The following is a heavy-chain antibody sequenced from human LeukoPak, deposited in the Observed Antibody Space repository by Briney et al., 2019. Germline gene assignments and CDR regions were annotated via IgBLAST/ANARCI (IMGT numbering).Heavy chain of an antibody. Sequence: GGSLRLSCAASGFTFSNYSMNWVRQAPGKGLEWVSSIGTTGSYIFYAHSVKGRFTISRDNAKNTLYLQMNSLRAEDTAVYYCATNYGSGSAPLDPWGQGTLVTVSA. D-gene: IGHD3-10*01. J-gene: IGHJ5*02. CDR1: GFTFSNYS. CDR2: IGTTGSYI. CDR3: ATNYGSGSAPLDP. V-gene: IGHV3-21*04.